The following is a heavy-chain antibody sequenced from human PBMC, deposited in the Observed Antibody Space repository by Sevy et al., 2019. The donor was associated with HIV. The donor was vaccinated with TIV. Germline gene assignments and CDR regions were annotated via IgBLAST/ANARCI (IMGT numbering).Heavy chain of an antibody. CDR3: ARVAADDPDFYYYGMDV. CDR1: GFTFSSYA. V-gene: IGHV3-21*01. J-gene: IGHJ6*02. CDR2: ISSSSSHI. D-gene: IGHD6-13*01. Sequence: GGSLRLSCAASGFTFSSYAMNWVRQAPGKGLEWVSSISSSSSHIYAADSLKGRFTISRDNAKDSLFLQMNSLRAEDTAIYYCARVAADDPDFYYYGMDVWGQGTTVTVSS.